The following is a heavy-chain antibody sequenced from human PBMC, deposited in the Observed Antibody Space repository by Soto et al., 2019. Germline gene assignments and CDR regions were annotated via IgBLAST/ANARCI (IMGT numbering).Heavy chain of an antibody. CDR3: ARVLVGPTTVWLDI. J-gene: IGHJ3*02. Sequence: QVQLQESSPGLVKPSGTLSLTCAVSGGSISSSNWWRWVRQPPGKGLEWIGEIYHSGSTNYNPSRKSRVTISVDKSKHQYSLERSSVAAADKHVYYCARVLVGPTTVWLDIWGQGTMVTVSS. CDR2: IYHSGST. CDR1: GGSISSSNW. V-gene: IGHV4-4*02. D-gene: IGHD1-26*01.